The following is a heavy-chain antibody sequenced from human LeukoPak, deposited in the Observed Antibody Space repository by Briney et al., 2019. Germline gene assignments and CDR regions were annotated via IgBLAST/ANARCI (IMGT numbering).Heavy chain of an antibody. V-gene: IGHV1-2*02. CDR1: GYTFTGQY. CDR3: ASRSASGNWFLAY. J-gene: IGHJ4*02. Sequence: ASVKVCCKASGYTFTGQYIHWVRQAPGQGLEWMGWIDPNSGGTNYAQKFQGRVTMTRDTSISTVYMELSRLTSDHTAVYYCASRSASGNWFLAYWGQGSLVTLSS. D-gene: IGHD3-10*01. CDR2: IDPNSGGT.